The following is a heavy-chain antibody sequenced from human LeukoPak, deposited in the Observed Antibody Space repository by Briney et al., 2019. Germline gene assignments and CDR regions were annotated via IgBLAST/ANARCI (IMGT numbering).Heavy chain of an antibody. CDR2: INPNSGGT. Sequence: ASVKVSCKASGYTFTGDYMHWVRQAPGQGREWMGWINPNSGGTNYAQKFQGRVTMTRDTSISTAYMELSRLRSDDTAVYYCARSLHYDSRGYYFRWGQGTLVTVSS. CDR1: GYTFTGDY. CDR3: ARSLHYDSRGYYFR. V-gene: IGHV1-2*02. J-gene: IGHJ4*02. D-gene: IGHD3-22*01.